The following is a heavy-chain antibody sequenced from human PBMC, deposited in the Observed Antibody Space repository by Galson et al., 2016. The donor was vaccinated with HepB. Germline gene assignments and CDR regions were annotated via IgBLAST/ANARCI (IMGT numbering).Heavy chain of an antibody. Sequence: LSLTCAVSGGSISYNYWWSWVRQPPGQGLEWIGQIYHSGISNYNPSLKSRVSISVDKSKNHFSLQLTSVTAADTAIYFCAKSRYSDTTGYFFPDFWGQGTLVTVSS. CDR2: IYHSGIS. D-gene: IGHD3-22*01. J-gene: IGHJ4*02. CDR1: GGSISYNYW. CDR3: AKSRYSDTTGYFFPDF. V-gene: IGHV4-4*01.